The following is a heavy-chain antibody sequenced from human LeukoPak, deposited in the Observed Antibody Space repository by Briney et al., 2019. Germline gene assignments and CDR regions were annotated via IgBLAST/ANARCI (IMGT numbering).Heavy chain of an antibody. D-gene: IGHD6-19*01. J-gene: IGHJ4*01. V-gene: IGHV6-1*01. CDR3: ARGTMGMTVALFEF. Sequence: SQTLSLTCVISGDSVSSNTAAWNWIRQSPSRGLQWLGRTYYRSMWYDDYAMSVQSRLTITSDTSKNQFSLELASVTPEDTAVYYGARGTMGMTVALFEFWGQGTLVTVSS. CDR2: TYYRSMWYD. CDR1: GDSVSSNTAA.